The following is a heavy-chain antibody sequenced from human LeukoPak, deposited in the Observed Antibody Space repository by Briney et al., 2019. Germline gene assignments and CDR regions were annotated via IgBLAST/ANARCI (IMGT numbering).Heavy chain of an antibody. CDR2: IYHSGST. V-gene: IGHV4-30-2*01. Sequence: SETLSLTCAVSGGSISSGGYSWSWIRQPPGKGLEWIGYIYHSGSTYYNPSLKSRVTISVDRSKNQFSLKLSSVTAADTAVYYCAREAADYAKTYYFDYWGQGTLVTVSS. CDR1: GGSISSGGYS. D-gene: IGHD4-17*01. J-gene: IGHJ4*02. CDR3: AREAADYAKTYYFDY.